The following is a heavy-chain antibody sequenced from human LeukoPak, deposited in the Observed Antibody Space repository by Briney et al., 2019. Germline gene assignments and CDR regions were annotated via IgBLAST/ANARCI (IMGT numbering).Heavy chain of an antibody. J-gene: IGHJ3*02. D-gene: IGHD1-26*01. CDR1: GGSIGSGSYY. CDR3: ARALVGATGAFDI. CDR2: IYTSGST. V-gene: IGHV4-61*02. Sequence: SQTLSLTCTVSGGSIGSGSYYWSWIRQPVGKGLEWIGRIYTSGSTNYNPSLKSRVTISVDTSKNQFSLKLSSVTAADTAVYYCARALVGATGAFDIWGQGTMVTVSS.